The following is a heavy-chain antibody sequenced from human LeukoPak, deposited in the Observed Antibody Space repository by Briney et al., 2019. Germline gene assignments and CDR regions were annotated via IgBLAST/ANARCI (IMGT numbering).Heavy chain of an antibody. J-gene: IGHJ4*02. CDR1: GGSFSGYY. CDR3: ARHVLRYFDWLLLWDY. V-gene: IGHV4-34*01. CDR2: INDSGST. D-gene: IGHD3-9*01. Sequence: SETLSLTCAVYGGSFSGYYWSWIRQPPGKGLEWIGEINDSGSTNYDPSLKSRVTISVDTSKNQFSLKLSSVTAADTAVYYCARHVLRYFDWLLLWDYWGQGTLVTVSS.